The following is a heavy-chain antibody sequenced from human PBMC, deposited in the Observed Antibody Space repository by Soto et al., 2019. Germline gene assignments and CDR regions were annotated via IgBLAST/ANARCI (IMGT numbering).Heavy chain of an antibody. CDR3: NRGSEYDFWSGYL. CDR1: GGTSTRYA. Sequence: QERLVQSGAEVRKPGSSVKVSCKVTGGTSTRYAINWVRQAPGQGLEWMGGIVPMFGTSKYSQKFQGRVTITADTSTNIAYMELRSLRSEDTAVYYCNRGSEYDFWSGYLWGQGTLVSVSS. D-gene: IGHD3-3*01. J-gene: IGHJ4*02. CDR2: IVPMFGTS. V-gene: IGHV1-69*06.